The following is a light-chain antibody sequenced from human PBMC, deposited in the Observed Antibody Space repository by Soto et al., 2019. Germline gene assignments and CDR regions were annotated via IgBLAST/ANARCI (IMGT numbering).Light chain of an antibody. CDR1: SSEVGGYNY. CDR3: TSYTTSSPYVV. V-gene: IGLV2-14*01. Sequence: QSALTQPASVSGSPGRSITISCTGTSSEVGGYNYVSWYQHHPGKAPKLMIYDVTNRPSGVSNRFSGSKSGNTASLTISGLQAEDEADYYCTSYTTSSPYVVFGGGTKVTVL. J-gene: IGLJ2*01. CDR2: DVT.